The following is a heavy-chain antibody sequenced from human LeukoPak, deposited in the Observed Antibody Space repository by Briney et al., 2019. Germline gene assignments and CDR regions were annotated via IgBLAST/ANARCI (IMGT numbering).Heavy chain of an antibody. CDR2: IYYSGST. CDR1: GGSISSYY. J-gene: IGHJ4*02. V-gene: IGHV4-59*01. CDR3: ASSYGSGSQRWYYFDY. D-gene: IGHD3-10*01. Sequence: SETLSLTCTVSGGSISSYYWSWIRQPPGKGLEWMGYIYYSGSTNYNPSLKSRVTISVDTSKNQFSLKLSSVTAADTAVYYCASSYGSGSQRWYYFDYWGQGTLVTVSS.